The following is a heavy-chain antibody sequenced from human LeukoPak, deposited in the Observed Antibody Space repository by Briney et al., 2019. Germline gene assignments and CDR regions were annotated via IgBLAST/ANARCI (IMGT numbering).Heavy chain of an antibody. CDR3: ARLRLGTYDILTGYYPPSNNWFDP. V-gene: IGHV4-39*01. D-gene: IGHD3-9*01. J-gene: IGHJ5*02. CDR2: IYYSGST. CDR1: GGSISSSSYY. Sequence: SETLSLTCTVSGGSISSSSYYWGWIRQPPGKGLEWIGSIYYSGSTYYNPSLKSRVTISVDTSKNQFSLKLSSVTAADTAVYYCARLRLGTYDILTGYYPPSNNWFDPWGQGTLVTVSS.